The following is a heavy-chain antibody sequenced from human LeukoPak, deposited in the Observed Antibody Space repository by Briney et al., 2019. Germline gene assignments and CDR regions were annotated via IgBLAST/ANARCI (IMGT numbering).Heavy chain of an antibody. V-gene: IGHV4-31*03. Sequence: PSETLSLTCTVSGGSISSGGYYWSWIRQHPGKGLEWIGYIYYSGSTYYNPSLKSRVTISVDTSKNQFSLKLSSVTAADTAVYYCAREVLLWFGELYGAWFDPWGQGTLVTVSS. CDR2: IYYSGST. CDR1: GGSISSGGYY. CDR3: AREVLLWFGELYGAWFDP. D-gene: IGHD3-10*01. J-gene: IGHJ5*02.